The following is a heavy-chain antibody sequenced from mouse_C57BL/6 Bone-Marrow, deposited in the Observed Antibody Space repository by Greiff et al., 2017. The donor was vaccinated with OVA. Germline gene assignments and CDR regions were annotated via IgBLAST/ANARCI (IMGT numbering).Heavy chain of an antibody. CDR1: GYTFTSYG. D-gene: IGHD2-5*01. CDR3: LYINYGGFFAY. J-gene: IGHJ3*01. Sequence: VQLQQSGAELARPGASVKLSCKASGYTFTSYGISWVKQRTGQGLEWIGEIYPRSGNTYYNEKFKGKATLTADKSSSTAYMELRSLTSEDSAVYFCLYINYGGFFAYWGQGTLVTVSA. CDR2: IYPRSGNT. V-gene: IGHV1-81*01.